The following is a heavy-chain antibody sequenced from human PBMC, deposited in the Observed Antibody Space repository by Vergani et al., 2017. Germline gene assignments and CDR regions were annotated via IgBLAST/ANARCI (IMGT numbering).Heavy chain of an antibody. J-gene: IGHJ4*02. CDR2: IHPADSDT. CDR3: ARLYGRDSSGSKYFDY. V-gene: IGHV5-51*01. Sequence: EVQLVQSGAEVKKPGESLKISCQISGYSFTNYWIGWVRQMPGKGLEWMGIIHPADSDTRYSPSFQGQVTIPVDKSISTAYLQRSSLRASDSAMYYCARLYGRDSSGSKYFDYWGQGTLVTGSS. D-gene: IGHD3-22*01. CDR1: GYSFTNYW.